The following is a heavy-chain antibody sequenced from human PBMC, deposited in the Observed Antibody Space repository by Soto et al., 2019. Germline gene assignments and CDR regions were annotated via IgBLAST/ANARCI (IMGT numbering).Heavy chain of an antibody. CDR1: GGSISSSSYY. CDR3: ARHMSYYDILTGYYIQDHFDY. Sequence: SETLSLTCTVSGGSISSSSYYWGWIRQPPGKGLEWIGSIYYSGSTYYNPSLKSRVTISVDTSKNQFSLKLSSVTAADTAVYYCARHMSYYDILTGYYIQDHFDYWGQGTLVNVSS. D-gene: IGHD3-9*01. J-gene: IGHJ4*02. V-gene: IGHV4-39*01. CDR2: IYYSGST.